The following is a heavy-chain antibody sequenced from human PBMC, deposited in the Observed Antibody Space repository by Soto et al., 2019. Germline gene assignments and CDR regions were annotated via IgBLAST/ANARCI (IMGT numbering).Heavy chain of an antibody. CDR1: GGTFGGYF. V-gene: IGHV4-34*01. J-gene: IGHJ4*02. CDR3: ARDKITGLFDY. Sequence: SETLPLTCAVYGGTFGGYFWTWFSHPPGTGLEWIGEISHSGSTNYNPSLKSRVTISVDTSKNQFSLKLTSVTAADTAVYYCARDKITGLFDYWGQATLVTVSS. CDR2: ISHSGST. D-gene: IGHD2-8*02.